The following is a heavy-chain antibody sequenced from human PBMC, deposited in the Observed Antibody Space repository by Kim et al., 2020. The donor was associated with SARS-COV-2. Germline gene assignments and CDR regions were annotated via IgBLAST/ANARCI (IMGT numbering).Heavy chain of an antibody. CDR2: IYYSGST. CDR3: ASGERGRDGYNFAEYFQH. V-gene: IGHV4-31*03. J-gene: IGHJ1*01. Sequence: SETLSLTCTVSGGSISSGGYYWSWIRQHPGKGLEWIGYIYYSGSTYYNPSLKSRVTISVDTSKNQFSLKLSSVTTADTAVYYCASGERGRDGYNFAEYFQHWGQGTLVTVSS. CDR1: GGSISSGGYY. D-gene: IGHD5-12*01.